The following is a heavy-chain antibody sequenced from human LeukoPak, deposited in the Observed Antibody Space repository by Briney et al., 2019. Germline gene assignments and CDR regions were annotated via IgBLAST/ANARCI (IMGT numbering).Heavy chain of an antibody. V-gene: IGHV3-7*01. J-gene: IGHJ5*02. CDR3: TRDLPES. CDR2: INEDGSEK. D-gene: IGHD1-14*01. Sequence: GGSLRLSCVGSGFTFGTYWMTWVRQAPGKGLEWVANINEDGSEKHYVGSVEGRFTISRDNAKNSVYLQMSSRRAEDKEVYSCTRDLPESWGQGALVTVSS. CDR1: GFTFGTYW.